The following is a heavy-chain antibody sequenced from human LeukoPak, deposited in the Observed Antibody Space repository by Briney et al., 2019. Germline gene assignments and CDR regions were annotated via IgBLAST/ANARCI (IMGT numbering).Heavy chain of an antibody. V-gene: IGHV3-23*01. D-gene: IGHD3-22*01. Sequence: GGSLRLSCAASGFTFSSYAMSWVRQAPGKGLEWVSAISGSGGSTYYADSMKGRFTISRDNSKNTLYLQMNSLRAEDTAVYYCAKYIVAACGYYYFDYWGQGTLVTVSS. J-gene: IGHJ4*02. CDR1: GFTFSSYA. CDR2: ISGSGGST. CDR3: AKYIVAACGYYYFDY.